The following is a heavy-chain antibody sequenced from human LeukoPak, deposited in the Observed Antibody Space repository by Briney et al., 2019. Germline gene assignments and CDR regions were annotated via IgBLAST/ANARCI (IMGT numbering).Heavy chain of an antibody. D-gene: IGHD3-22*01. J-gene: IGHJ4*02. CDR2: IYYSGST. Sequence: SETLSLTCTVSGGSISSSSYYWGWIRQPPGKGLEWIGSIYYSGSTYYNPSLKSRVTISVDTSKNQLSLKLSSVTAADTAVYYCARSRNYYDSSGYLYYFDYWGQGTLVTVSS. CDR1: GGSISSSSYY. V-gene: IGHV4-39*01. CDR3: ARSRNYYDSSGYLYYFDY.